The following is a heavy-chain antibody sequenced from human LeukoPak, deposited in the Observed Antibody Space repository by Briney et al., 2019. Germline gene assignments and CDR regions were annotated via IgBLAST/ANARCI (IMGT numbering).Heavy chain of an antibody. CDR2: INPNSGGT. CDR3: AVNEYGDYVPSN. D-gene: IGHD4-17*01. V-gene: IGHV1-2*06. Sequence: ASVKVSCKASGYTFTGYYMHWVRQAPGQGLEWMGRINPNSGGTNYAQKFQGRVTMTRDTPISTAYMELSRLRSDDTAVYYCAVNEYGDYVPSNWGQGTLVTVSS. J-gene: IGHJ4*02. CDR1: GYTFTGYY.